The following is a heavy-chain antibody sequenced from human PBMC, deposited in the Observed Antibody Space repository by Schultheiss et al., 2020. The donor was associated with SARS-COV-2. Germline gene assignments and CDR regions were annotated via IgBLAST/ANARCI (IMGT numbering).Heavy chain of an antibody. CDR1: GGSISSYY. D-gene: IGHD1-7*01. V-gene: IGHV4-34*01. J-gene: IGHJ5*02. CDR2: INHSGST. Sequence: SETLSLTCTVSGGSISSYYWSWIRQPPGKGLEWIGEINHSGSTNYNPSLKSRVTISVDTSKNQFSLQLNSVTPEDTAVYYCARETTGTTSRVCFVQDPCNWFDPWGQGTLVTVSS. CDR3: ARETTGTTSRVCFVQDPCNWFDP.